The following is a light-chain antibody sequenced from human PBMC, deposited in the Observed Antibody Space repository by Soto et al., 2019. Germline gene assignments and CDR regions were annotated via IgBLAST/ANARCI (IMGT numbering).Light chain of an antibody. CDR2: AAS. Sequence: DIQMTQSPSSLSASVGDRVTITCRASQRISSYLNWYQQKPGKAPKLLIYAASSLQSGVPSRFSGSGSRTDFTLTISSLQPEDFATYYCQQRYSTPLTFGPGTKVDI. CDR1: QRISSY. V-gene: IGKV1-39*01. J-gene: IGKJ3*01. CDR3: QQRYSTPLT.